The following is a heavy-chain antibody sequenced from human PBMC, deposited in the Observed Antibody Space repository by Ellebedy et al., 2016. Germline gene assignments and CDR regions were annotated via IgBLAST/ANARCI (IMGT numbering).Heavy chain of an antibody. CDR3: ARSRRIVGAAIDY. J-gene: IGHJ4*02. Sequence: GESLKISCAASGFTFSSYAMHWVRQAPGKGLEWVAVISYDGSNKYYADSVKGRFTISRDNSKNTLYLQMNSLRAEDTAVYYCARSRRIVGAAIDYWGQGTLVTVSS. V-gene: IGHV3-30-3*01. D-gene: IGHD1-26*01. CDR2: ISYDGSNK. CDR1: GFTFSSYA.